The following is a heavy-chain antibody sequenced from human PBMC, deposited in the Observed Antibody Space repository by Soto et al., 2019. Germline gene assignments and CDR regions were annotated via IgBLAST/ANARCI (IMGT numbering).Heavy chain of an antibody. CDR3: ARGILRPNHYMDV. CDR1: GDSISRGGYF. Sequence: QVQLQESGPGLVKPSQTLSLTCIVSGDSISRGGYFWTWIRQHPGKGLEWIGYIYDSGSAFYNPSLKSRSTMSLDTAKNQFSLNLRSVTASDTAVFYCARGILRPNHYMDVWGKGTAVGVSS. D-gene: IGHD1-26*01. J-gene: IGHJ6*03. CDR2: IYDSGSA. V-gene: IGHV4-31*03.